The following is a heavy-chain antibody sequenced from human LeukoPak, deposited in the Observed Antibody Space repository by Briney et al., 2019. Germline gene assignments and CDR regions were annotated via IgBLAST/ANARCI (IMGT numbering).Heavy chain of an antibody. Sequence: GASVKVSCKSSGYTFTGYYIHWVRQAPGQGLEWMGWINPNSGGTNYAQKFQGRVTMTRDTSISTAYMELSRLRSDDTAVYYCARGLDTSLVGFDYWGQGTLVTVSS. J-gene: IGHJ4*02. CDR2: INPNSGGT. V-gene: IGHV1-2*02. CDR1: GYTFTGYY. CDR3: ARGLDTSLVGFDY. D-gene: IGHD2-8*02.